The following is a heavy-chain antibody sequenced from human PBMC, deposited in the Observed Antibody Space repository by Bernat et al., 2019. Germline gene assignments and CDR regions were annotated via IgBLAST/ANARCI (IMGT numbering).Heavy chain of an antibody. V-gene: IGHV3-23*01. CDR3: AKDKLYGSSWYGAFDI. CDR2: ISGSGGST. Sequence: EVQLLESGGGLVQPGGSLRLSCAASGFTFSSHAMNWVRQAPGKGLEWVSGISGSGGSTYYADSVKGRFTISRDNSKNTLYLQMNSLRAEDTAVYYCAKDKLYGSSWYGAFDIWGQGTMVTVSS. CDR1: GFTFSSHA. D-gene: IGHD6-13*01. J-gene: IGHJ3*02.